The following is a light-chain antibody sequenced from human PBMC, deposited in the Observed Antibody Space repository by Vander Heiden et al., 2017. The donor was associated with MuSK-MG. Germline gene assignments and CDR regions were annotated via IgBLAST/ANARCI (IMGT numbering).Light chain of an antibody. CDR1: KLGDKH. V-gene: IGLV3-1*01. CDR2: QDN. CDR3: QAWDSNTFVE. Sequence: SYELTQPPSLSVSPGQTASITCSGDKLGDKHVSWYQQPPGQSPVLVIFQDNKRPSGIPERLSGSKSGNTGTLTISGTQAVDEAEYYCQAWDSNTFVEFGGGTKLTVL. J-gene: IGLJ2*01.